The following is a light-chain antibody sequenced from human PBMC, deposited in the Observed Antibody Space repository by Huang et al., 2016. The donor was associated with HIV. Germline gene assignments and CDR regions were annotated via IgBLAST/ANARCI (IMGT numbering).Light chain of an antibody. CDR1: QGIRNS. Sequence: DIQMTQSPLSLSASVGDRVTITCRASQGIRNSLACYQQKPGKDPKLLVYAASRLESGVPSWFSGSGSGTNFTLTISSLQPEDFATYYCQQYHSSWTFGQGTKVEIK. CDR2: AAS. J-gene: IGKJ1*01. V-gene: IGKV1-NL1*01. CDR3: QQYHSSWT.